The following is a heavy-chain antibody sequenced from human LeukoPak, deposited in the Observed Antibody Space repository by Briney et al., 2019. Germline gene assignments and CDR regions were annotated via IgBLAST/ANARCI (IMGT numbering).Heavy chain of an antibody. Sequence: GGSLRLSCAASGFTFSNYWMTWVRQAPGKGLEWVSAIGGSGGSTYYADSVKGRFTISRDNSKNTLYLQMNSLRAEDTAVYYCAKVIKVDSSGYPFDYWGQGTLVTVSS. CDR2: IGGSGGST. CDR1: GFTFSNYW. D-gene: IGHD3-22*01. V-gene: IGHV3-23*01. CDR3: AKVIKVDSSGYPFDY. J-gene: IGHJ4*02.